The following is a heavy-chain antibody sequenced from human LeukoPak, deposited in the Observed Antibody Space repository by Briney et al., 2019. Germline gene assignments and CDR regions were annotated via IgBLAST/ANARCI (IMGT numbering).Heavy chain of an antibody. CDR3: ARAVVGSGYDYFDY. J-gene: IGHJ4*02. CDR1: GFTFSNYN. D-gene: IGHD5-12*01. Sequence: GGSLRLSCAASGFTFSNYNMNWVRQAPGKGLEWVSFISSGGTYIYYTDSVKGRFTISRDNAKNSLFLQMNGLRAEDTAVYFCARAVVGSGYDYFDYWGQGTLATVSS. CDR2: ISSGGTYI. V-gene: IGHV3-21*01.